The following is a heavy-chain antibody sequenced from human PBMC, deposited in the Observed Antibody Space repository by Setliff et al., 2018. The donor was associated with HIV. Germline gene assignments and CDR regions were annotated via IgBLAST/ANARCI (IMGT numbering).Heavy chain of an antibody. CDR1: GGTFRGFG. Sequence: SVKVSCTASGGTFRGFGISWVVQAPGQGLEWMGQIIPIFGTPRYAQKFQGRVTITADESTSTVYMELSSLRSEDTAVYYCATNPEMATINYYYYYMDVWGKGTTVTVSS. CDR2: IIPIFGTP. J-gene: IGHJ6*03. V-gene: IGHV1-69*13. CDR3: ATNPEMATINYYYYYMDV. D-gene: IGHD5-12*01.